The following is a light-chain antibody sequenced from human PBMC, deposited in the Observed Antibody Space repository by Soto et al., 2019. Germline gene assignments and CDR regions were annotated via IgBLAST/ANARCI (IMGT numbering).Light chain of an antibody. CDR2: EVS. V-gene: IGLV2-14*01. CDR3: ISYTSSSTWV. Sequence: QSALTQPASVSGSPGQSITISCTGTSSDVGGYNYVSWYQQHPGKAPKLMIYEVSNRPSGVSDRFSGSRSGNTASLTISGLQAEDESDYYCISYTSSSTWVFGGGPQLTVL. CDR1: SSDVGGYNY. J-gene: IGLJ3*02.